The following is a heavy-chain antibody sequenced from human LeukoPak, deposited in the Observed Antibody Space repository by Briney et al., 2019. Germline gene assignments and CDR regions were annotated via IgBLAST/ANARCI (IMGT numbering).Heavy chain of an antibody. D-gene: IGHD1-26*01. CDR2: ISYDGSNK. CDR3: ARGGSPPEALGDAFDI. CDR1: GFTFSSYG. Sequence: GGSLRLSCAASGFTFSSYGMHWVRQAPGKGLEWVAVISYDGSNKYYADSVKGRFTISRDNAKNTLYLQMSSLRAEDTAVYYCARGGSPPEALGDAFDIWGQGTMVTVSS. V-gene: IGHV3-30*03. J-gene: IGHJ3*02.